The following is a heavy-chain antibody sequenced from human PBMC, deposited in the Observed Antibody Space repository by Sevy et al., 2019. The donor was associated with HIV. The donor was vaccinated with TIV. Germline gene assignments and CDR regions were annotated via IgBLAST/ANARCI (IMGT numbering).Heavy chain of an antibody. CDR3: ARRGYCTGGLCYSLDYYYYGMDV. CDR2: INPNSRGT. CDR1: GYTFTGYY. V-gene: IGHV1-2*06. D-gene: IGHD2-8*02. Sequence: GPVKVSCKASGYTFTGYYMHWVRQAPRQGLERMGRINPNSRGTNYAQKFQGRVTMTRDRSISTAYMELSGLRSDDTAVYYCARRGYCTGGLCYSLDYYYYGMDVWGQGTTVTVSS. J-gene: IGHJ6*02.